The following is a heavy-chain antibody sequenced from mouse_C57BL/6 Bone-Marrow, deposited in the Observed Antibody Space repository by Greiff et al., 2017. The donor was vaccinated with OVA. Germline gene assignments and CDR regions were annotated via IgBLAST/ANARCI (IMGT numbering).Heavy chain of an antibody. CDR3: ARDALYYYDSSYYFDY. D-gene: IGHD1-1*01. Sequence: QVQLQQPGAELVMPGASVKLSCKASGYTFTSYWMHWVKQRPGQGLEWIGEIDPSDSYTNYNQKFKGKSTLTVDKSSSTAYMQLSSLTSEDSAVYYCARDALYYYDSSYYFDYWGQGTTLTVSS. J-gene: IGHJ2*01. CDR2: IDPSDSYT. CDR1: GYTFTSYW. V-gene: IGHV1-69*01.